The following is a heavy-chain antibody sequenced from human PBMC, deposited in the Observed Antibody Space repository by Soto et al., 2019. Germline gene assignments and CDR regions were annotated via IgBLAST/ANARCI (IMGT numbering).Heavy chain of an antibody. J-gene: IGHJ4*02. V-gene: IGHV3-23*01. D-gene: IGHD3-16*01. CDR1: GFTFSTLS. CDR3: AQGPRFWGY. CDR2: ISGSGATT. Sequence: VALILSCAACGFTFSTLSMSWDRQPPGQELEWVTSISGSGATTFHANPVNRRFTISRYNSKSTLYLRMNSLRAEDTALYYCAQGPRFWGYWGQVSLVT.